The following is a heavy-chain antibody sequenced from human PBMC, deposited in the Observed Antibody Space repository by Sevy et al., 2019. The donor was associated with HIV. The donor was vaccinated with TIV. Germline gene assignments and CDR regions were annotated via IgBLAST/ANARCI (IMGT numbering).Heavy chain of an antibody. CDR1: GFNFAIYG. D-gene: IGHD3-10*01. CDR2: TRHDETAK. V-gene: IGHV3-30*02. J-gene: IGHJ6*02. Sequence: GGSLRLSCAVSGFNFAIYGFHWVRQAPGKGLEWVANTRHDETAKYYVDSVKGRFTVSRANSKKTVFLQRKSLTRDDTGTYYCASDGVYYGRDVWGLGTTVTVSS. CDR3: ASDGVYYGRDV.